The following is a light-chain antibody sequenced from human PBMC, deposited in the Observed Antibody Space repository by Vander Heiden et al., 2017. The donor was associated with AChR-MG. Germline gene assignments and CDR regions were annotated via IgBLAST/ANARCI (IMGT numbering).Light chain of an antibody. CDR3: QQDNNWPRT. CDR1: QSISSN. V-gene: IGKV3-15*01. J-gene: IGKJ1*01. CDR2: GAS. Sequence: EIAMTQSPATLSVSPGERATLSCRASQSISSNLAWYQQKPGQPPRLLINGASTRATGIPARFSGDGSGTEFTLTISSLQSEDFAVYYCQQDNNWPRTFGQGTKVEIK.